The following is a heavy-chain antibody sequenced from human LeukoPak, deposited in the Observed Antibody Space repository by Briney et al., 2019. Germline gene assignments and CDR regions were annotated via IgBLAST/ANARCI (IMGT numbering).Heavy chain of an antibody. V-gene: IGHV1-18*01. CDR1: GYTFTSYG. D-gene: IGHD3-22*01. CDR3: ARGDIDSSGYYLNWIDP. CDR2: INTYSHDP. J-gene: IGHJ5*02. Sequence: ASVKVSCKASGYTFTSYGIIWVRQAPGLGLEWMGWINTYSHDPNYAKKFQGRAAMTTDTSTRTAYMELRSLTSDDTAMYYCARGDIDSSGYYLNWIDPWGQGTLVTVSS.